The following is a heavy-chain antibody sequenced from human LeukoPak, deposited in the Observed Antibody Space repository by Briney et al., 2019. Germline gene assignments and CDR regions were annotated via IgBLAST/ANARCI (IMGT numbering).Heavy chain of an antibody. CDR1: GGSFSGYY. CDR3: ARGPRRLLWFGEPKPFDP. Sequence: SETLSLTCAVYGGSFSGYYWSWIRQPPGKGLEWIGEINHSGSTNYNPSLRSRVTISVDTSKNQFSLKLSSVTAADTAVYYCARGPRRLLWFGEPKPFDPWGQGTLVTVSS. D-gene: IGHD3-10*01. J-gene: IGHJ5*02. V-gene: IGHV4-34*01. CDR2: INHSGST.